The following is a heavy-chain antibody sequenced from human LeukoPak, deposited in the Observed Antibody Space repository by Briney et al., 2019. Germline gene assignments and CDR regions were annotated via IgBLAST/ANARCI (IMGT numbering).Heavy chain of an antibody. V-gene: IGHV4-39*01. CDR1: GGSISSSSYY. D-gene: IGHD2-21*02. Sequence: PSETLSLTCTVSGGSISSSSYYWGGIRQPPGKGLEWIGSIYYSGSTYYNPSLKSQVTISVDTSKNQFSLKLSSVTAADTAVYYCARLEYCGGDCYLFDYWGQGTLVTVSS. CDR2: IYYSGST. J-gene: IGHJ4*02. CDR3: ARLEYCGGDCYLFDY.